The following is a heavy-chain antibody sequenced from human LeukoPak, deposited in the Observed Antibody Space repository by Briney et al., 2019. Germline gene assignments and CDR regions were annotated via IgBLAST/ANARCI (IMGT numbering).Heavy chain of an antibody. CDR1: GFTFSSSA. V-gene: IGHV3-23*01. CDR2: ISGNGAYS. Sequence: GGSLRLSCAASGFTFSSSAMSWVRQAPGEGLEWVSTISGNGAYSYYADSVKGRFTISRDNSKNTLYLQMNSLRAEDTAVYYCAKDIGLYYYDTWGQGTLVTVSS. CDR3: AKDIGLYYYDT. D-gene: IGHD3-22*01. J-gene: IGHJ4*02.